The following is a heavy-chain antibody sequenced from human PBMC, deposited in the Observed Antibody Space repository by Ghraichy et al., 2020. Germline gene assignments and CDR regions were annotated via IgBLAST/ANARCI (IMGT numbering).Heavy chain of an antibody. V-gene: IGHV1-69*13. J-gene: IGHJ4*02. CDR1: GGTFSSYA. D-gene: IGHD3-22*01. Sequence: SVKVSCKASGGTFSSYAISWVRQAPGQGLEWMGGIIPIFGTANYAQKFQGRVTITADESTSTAYMELSSLRSEDTAVYYCARSGATYYYDSSGYYYFDYWGQGTLVTVSS. CDR2: IIPIFGTA. CDR3: ARSGATYYYDSSGYYYFDY.